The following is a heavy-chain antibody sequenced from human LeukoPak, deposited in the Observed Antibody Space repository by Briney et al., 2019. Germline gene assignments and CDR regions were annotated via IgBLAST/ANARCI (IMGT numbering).Heavy chain of an antibody. V-gene: IGHV4-31*03. D-gene: IGHD3-22*01. Sequence: SQTLSLTCTVSGGSISSGGYYWSWIRQHPGKGLEWIGYIYYSGSTYYNPSLKSRVTISVDTSKNQFSLKLSSVTAADTAVYYCARVDSSGPKVVYWGQGTLVTVSS. CDR1: GGSISSGGYY. J-gene: IGHJ4*02. CDR3: ARVDSSGPKVVY. CDR2: IYYSGST.